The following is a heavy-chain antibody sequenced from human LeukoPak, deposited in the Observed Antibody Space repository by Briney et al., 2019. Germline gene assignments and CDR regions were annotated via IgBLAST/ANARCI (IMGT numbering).Heavy chain of an antibody. J-gene: IGHJ4*02. CDR1: GFTFSTYS. V-gene: IGHV3-7*01. Sequence: GGSLRLSCAASGFTFSTYSMSWVRQAPGKGLEWVANMNHDGSEKYYLDSVKGRFTISRDNAKNSLFLQLNSLRGEDTAVYYCARDPRIAARPLFDYWGQGTLVTVSA. CDR3: ARDPRIAARPLFDY. CDR2: MNHDGSEK. D-gene: IGHD6-6*01.